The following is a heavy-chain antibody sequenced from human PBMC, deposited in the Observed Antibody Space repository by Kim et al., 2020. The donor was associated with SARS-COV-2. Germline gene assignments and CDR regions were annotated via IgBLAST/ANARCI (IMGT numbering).Heavy chain of an antibody. V-gene: IGHV4-30-2*04. Sequence: SRVTISVDTSKNQFSLKLSSVTAADTAVYYCARDPTEIVVVAARNWFDPWGQGTLVTVSS. CDR3: ARDPTEIVVVAARNWFDP. J-gene: IGHJ5*02. D-gene: IGHD2-21*02.